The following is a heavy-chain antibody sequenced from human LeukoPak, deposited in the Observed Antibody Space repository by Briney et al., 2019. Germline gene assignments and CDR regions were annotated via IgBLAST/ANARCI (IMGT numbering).Heavy chain of an antibody. CDR1: GFTFGYYA. CDR3: TSGYCSGGSCRPFDY. V-gene: IGHV3-49*03. CDR2: IRSKAYGGTT. D-gene: IGHD2-15*01. J-gene: IGHJ4*02. Sequence: PGGSLRLSCTASGFTFGYYAMSWFRQAPGKGLEWVGFIRSKAYGGTTEYAASVKGRFTISRDDSKSIAYLQMNSLKTEDTAVYYCTSGYCSGGSCRPFDYWGQGTLVTVSS.